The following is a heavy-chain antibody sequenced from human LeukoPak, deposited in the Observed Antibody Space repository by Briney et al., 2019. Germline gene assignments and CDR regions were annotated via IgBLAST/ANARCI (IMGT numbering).Heavy chain of an antibody. CDR3: AKGPEWGSGPYYFDY. V-gene: IGHV3-23*01. CDR2: ISGSGGST. J-gene: IGHJ4*02. Sequence: GGSLRLSCAASGFTFSNYAMSWVRQAPGRGLEWVSAISGSGGSTYYADSVKGRFTISRDNSKNTLYLQMNSLRAEDTAVYYCAKGPEWGSGPYYFDYWGQGTLVTVSS. CDR1: GFTFSNYA. D-gene: IGHD2-15*01.